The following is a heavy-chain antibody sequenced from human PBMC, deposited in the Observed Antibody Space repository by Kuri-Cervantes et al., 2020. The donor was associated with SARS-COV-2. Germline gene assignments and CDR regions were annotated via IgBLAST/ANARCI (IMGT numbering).Heavy chain of an antibody. J-gene: IGHJ4*02. CDR2: ITDDGGST. Sequence: GESLKISCAASGITFSSYAMSWVRQAPGKGLEWVSAITDDGGSTYHADSVRGRFTISRDNSKTTLFQQMNSLRAEDTAVYHCVKGSAASRPYYFDSWGQGTLVTVSS. CDR3: VKGSAASRPYYFDS. CDR1: GITFSSYA. D-gene: IGHD3-10*01. V-gene: IGHV3-23*01.